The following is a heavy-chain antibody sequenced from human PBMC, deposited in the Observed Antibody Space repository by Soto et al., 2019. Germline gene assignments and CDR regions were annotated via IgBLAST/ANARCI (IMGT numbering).Heavy chain of an antibody. Sequence: QVQLVQSGAEVKKPESSVKVSCKAPGGTFSTYAISWVRQAPGQGLEWMGGIIPMFGTAKYAQRFQDRVTITADESTNTVYMEPSSLRSEDTAVYFCASGIQLWLRRINNGYSGWGQGPLVTVSS. CDR2: IIPMFGTA. J-gene: IGHJ4*02. D-gene: IGHD5-18*01. V-gene: IGHV1-69*12. CDR1: GGTFSTYA. CDR3: ASGIQLWLRRINNGYSG.